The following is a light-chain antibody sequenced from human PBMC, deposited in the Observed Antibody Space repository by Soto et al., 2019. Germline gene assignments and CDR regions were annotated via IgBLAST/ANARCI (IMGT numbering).Light chain of an antibody. CDR2: DVS. J-gene: IGLJ2*01. V-gene: IGLV2-11*01. Sequence: QSALTQPRSVSGSPGQSVPISCTGTSSDVGGYNYVSWYQQHPGKAPKLMIYDVSKRPSGVPDRFSGSKSGNTASLTISGLQAEDEADYYCCSYAGSYTVVFGGGTQLTVL. CDR1: SSDVGGYNY. CDR3: CSYAGSYTVV.